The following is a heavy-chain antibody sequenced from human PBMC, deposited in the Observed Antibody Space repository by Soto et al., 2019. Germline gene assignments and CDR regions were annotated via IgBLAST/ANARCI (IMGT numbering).Heavy chain of an antibody. CDR3: ARFRYYDSSDYLDY. D-gene: IGHD3-22*01. V-gene: IGHV3-33*01. CDR2: IWYDGSNK. CDR1: GFTFSGYG. J-gene: IGHJ4*02. Sequence: QVQLVESGGGVVQPGRSLRLSCAASGFTFSGYGMHWVRQAPGKGLEWVAVIWYDGSNKYYADSVKGRFTISRDNSKNALYLQMNSLRAEYTAVFYCARFRYYDSSDYLDYWGQGTLVTVSS.